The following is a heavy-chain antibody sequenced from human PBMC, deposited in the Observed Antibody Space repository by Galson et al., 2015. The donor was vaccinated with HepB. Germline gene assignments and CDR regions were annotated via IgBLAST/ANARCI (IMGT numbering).Heavy chain of an antibody. V-gene: IGHV3-11*01. CDR1: GFTFSDYY. J-gene: IGHJ4*02. CDR3: ARAVWFGELSIPYFDY. CDR2: ISSSGSTI. Sequence: SLRLSCAASGFTFSDYYMSWIRQAPGKGLEWVSYISSSGSTIYYADSVKGRFTISRDNAKNSLYLQMNSLRAEDTAVYYCARAVWFGELSIPYFDYWGQGTLVTVSS. D-gene: IGHD3-10*01.